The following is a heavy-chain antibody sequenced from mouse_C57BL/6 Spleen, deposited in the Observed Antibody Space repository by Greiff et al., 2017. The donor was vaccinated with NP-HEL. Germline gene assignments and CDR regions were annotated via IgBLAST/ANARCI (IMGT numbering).Heavy chain of an antibody. D-gene: IGHD1-1*01. J-gene: IGHJ1*03. CDR1: GYTFTSYW. CDR3: ARAAGTVVAVHWYFDV. CDR2: IHPNSGST. V-gene: IGHV1-64*01. Sequence: QVQLQQPGAELVKPGASVKLSCKASGYTFTSYWMHWVKQRPGQGLEWIGMIHPNSGSTNYNEKFKSKATLTVDKSSSTAYMQLSSLTSEDSAVYYGARAAGTVVAVHWYFDVWGTGTTVTVSS.